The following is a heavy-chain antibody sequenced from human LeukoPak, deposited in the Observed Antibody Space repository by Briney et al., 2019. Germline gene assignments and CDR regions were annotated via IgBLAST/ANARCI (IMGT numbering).Heavy chain of an antibody. CDR2: IRYDGSNK. V-gene: IGHV3-30*02. CDR3: AKGRYYDSSGYLFDY. D-gene: IGHD3-22*01. Sequence: PGGSLRLSCAASGFTFSSYGMHWVRQAPGKGLEWVAFIRYDGSNKYYADSVKGRFTISRDNSKNTLYLQMNSLRAEVTAVYYCAKGRYYDSSGYLFDYWGQGTLVTVSS. J-gene: IGHJ4*02. CDR1: GFTFSSYG.